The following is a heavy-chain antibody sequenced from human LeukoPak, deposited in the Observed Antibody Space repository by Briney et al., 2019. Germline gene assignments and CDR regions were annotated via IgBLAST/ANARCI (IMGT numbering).Heavy chain of an antibody. Sequence: GGSLRLSCAASGFTFSSYWMSWVRQAPGKGLEWVANIKQDGSEKYYVDSVKGRFTISRDDAKNSLYLQMNSLRAEDTAVYYCARAKGSYYYGMDVWGQGTTVTVSS. CDR1: GFTFSSYW. CDR2: IKQDGSEK. J-gene: IGHJ6*02. V-gene: IGHV3-7*01. CDR3: ARAKGSYYYGMDV.